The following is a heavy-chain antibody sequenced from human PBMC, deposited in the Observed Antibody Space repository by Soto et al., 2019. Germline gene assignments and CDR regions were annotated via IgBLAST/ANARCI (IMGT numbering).Heavy chain of an antibody. D-gene: IGHD6-19*01. V-gene: IGHV1-69*01. CDR2: IIPIFGTA. Sequence: QVQLEQSGGEVKKPGSSVKVSCKASGVTFSKFIMTWVRQAPGLGLEWVGGIIPIFGTANYAQKFQGRVTIIADECTSTSYMEVNNLRSEDTAVYYCAKVRYSSPMGYYYGMDVWGQGTTVTVSS. J-gene: IGHJ6*02. CDR3: AKVRYSSPMGYYYGMDV. CDR1: GVTFSKFI.